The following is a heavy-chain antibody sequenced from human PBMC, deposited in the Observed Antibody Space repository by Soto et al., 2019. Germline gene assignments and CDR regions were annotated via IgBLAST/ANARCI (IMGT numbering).Heavy chain of an antibody. V-gene: IGHV4-31*03. D-gene: IGHD5-18*01. CDR2: IHYSGST. CDR1: GASINSVGYF. Sequence: QVQLQESGPGLVKPSQTLSLACSVSGASINSVGYFWSWIRQLPGKGLEWIGYIHYSGSTYYNPSLKSRVVMSMDTSKNDFSLKLSSVTAADTAVFYCARGFVETAMAFDYWGQGALVTVSS. J-gene: IGHJ4*02. CDR3: ARGFVETAMAFDY.